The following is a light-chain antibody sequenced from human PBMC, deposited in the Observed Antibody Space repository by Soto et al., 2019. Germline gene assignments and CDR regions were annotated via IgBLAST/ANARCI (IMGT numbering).Light chain of an antibody. CDR2: EVS. CDR3: SSYTSSSTLV. V-gene: IGLV2-14*01. CDR1: SSDVGGYNY. J-gene: IGLJ1*01. Sequence: QSALTQPASVSGSPGQSITISCTGTSSDVGGYNYVSWYQQHPGKAPKLMIYEVSNRPSGVSHRFSGSKSGNTASLTISGLQAEDEGDYYCSSYTSSSTLVFGTGTKVTVL.